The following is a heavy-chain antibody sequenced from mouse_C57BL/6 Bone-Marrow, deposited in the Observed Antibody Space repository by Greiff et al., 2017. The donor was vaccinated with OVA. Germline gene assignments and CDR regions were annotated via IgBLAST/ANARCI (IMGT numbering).Heavy chain of an antibody. Sequence: QVQLQQPGAELVMPGASVKLSCKASGYTFTSYWMHWVKQRPGQGLEWIGEIDPSDSYTNYNQKFKGKSTLTVDKSSSTAYMQLSSLTSEDSAVYYCARGGYSAWFAYWGKGTLVTVSA. CDR3: ARGGYSAWFAY. CDR1: GYTFTSYW. D-gene: IGHD2-3*01. J-gene: IGHJ3*01. CDR2: IDPSDSYT. V-gene: IGHV1-69*01.